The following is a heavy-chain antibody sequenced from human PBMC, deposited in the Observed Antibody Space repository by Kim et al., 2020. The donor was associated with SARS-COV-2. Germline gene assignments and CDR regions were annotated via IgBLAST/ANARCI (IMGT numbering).Heavy chain of an antibody. Sequence: GGSLRLSCAASGFTFSNYGMHWVRQAPGRGLEWVGYISHDGFNIFYGDSVRGRFTISRDNSKSTLFLHMNSLRAEDTAVYYCSNLDARIGYYVDYWGQGTLVTVSS. CDR2: ISHDGFNI. CDR3: SNLDARIGYYVDY. J-gene: IGHJ4*02. CDR1: GFTFSNYG. D-gene: IGHD3-10*01. V-gene: IGHV3-30*18.